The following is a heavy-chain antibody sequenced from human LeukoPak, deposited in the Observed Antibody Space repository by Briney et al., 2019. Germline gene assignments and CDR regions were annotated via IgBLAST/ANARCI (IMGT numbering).Heavy chain of an antibody. Sequence: SETLSLTCAVSGDSFSSHYWTWIRQSPGTGLEWIGYISHIGRTNYNPSLKSRVTISIDTSKNQFSLKLSSVTAADTAVYYCARDAAQDGFGESTFDPWGQGTLVTVSS. CDR1: GDSFSSHY. D-gene: IGHD3-10*01. J-gene: IGHJ5*02. CDR3: ARDAAQDGFGESTFDP. V-gene: IGHV4-59*11. CDR2: ISHIGRT.